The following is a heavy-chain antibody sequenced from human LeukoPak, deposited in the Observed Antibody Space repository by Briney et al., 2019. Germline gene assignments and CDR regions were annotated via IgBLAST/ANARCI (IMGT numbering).Heavy chain of an antibody. CDR1: GFTFSSHA. Sequence: GGSLRLSCAASGFTFSSHAMSWVRQAPGKGLEWVSAISGSGGSTYYADSVKGRFTISRDNSKNTMYLQMNSLRAEDTAVYYCAKMRSYYGSGSPYYFDYWGQGTLVTVSS. D-gene: IGHD3-10*01. CDR2: ISGSGGST. V-gene: IGHV3-23*01. J-gene: IGHJ4*02. CDR3: AKMRSYYGSGSPYYFDY.